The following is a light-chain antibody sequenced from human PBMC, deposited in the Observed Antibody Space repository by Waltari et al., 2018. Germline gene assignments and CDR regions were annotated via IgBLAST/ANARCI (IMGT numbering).Light chain of an antibody. CDR2: EDN. CDR1: SSDVGSYNL. J-gene: IGLJ3*02. Sequence: QSALTQPASVSGSPGQSITIPCTGTSSDVGSYNLVSWYQQPPGKAPKLMIYEDNKRPSGVSNRFSGSKSGNTASLTISGLQAEDEADYYCCSYAGSAIWVFGGGTKLTVL. V-gene: IGLV2-23*01. CDR3: CSYAGSAIWV.